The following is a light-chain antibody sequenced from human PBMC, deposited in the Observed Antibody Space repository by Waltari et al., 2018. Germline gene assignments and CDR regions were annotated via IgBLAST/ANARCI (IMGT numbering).Light chain of an antibody. CDR3: QQSYSTPYT. CDR1: QIISTF. CDR2: ASS. Sequence: DIQMTQSPSSLSASVGDRVTITCRASQIISTFLNWYQQKPTKAPKLLIYASSTLQSGVPSRFTGSGSGTDFTLTISCLQPEDFATYYCQQSYSTPYTFGQGTQVDIK. J-gene: IGKJ2*01. V-gene: IGKV1-39*01.